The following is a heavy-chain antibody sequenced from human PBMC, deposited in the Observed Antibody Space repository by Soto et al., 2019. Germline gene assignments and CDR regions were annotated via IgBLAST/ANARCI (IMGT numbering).Heavy chain of an antibody. CDR1: GGSISSYY. Sequence: KPSETLSLTCTVSGGSISSYYWSWIRQPPGKGLEWIAYIFYTGSTNYNPSLKSRVTISVDTSKNQFSLKLRSVTAADTAVYYCATFQSAAGRGGTSWFDPWGQGTLVTVSS. D-gene: IGHD6-13*01. V-gene: IGHV4-59*01. J-gene: IGHJ5*02. CDR2: IFYTGST. CDR3: ATFQSAAGRGGTSWFDP.